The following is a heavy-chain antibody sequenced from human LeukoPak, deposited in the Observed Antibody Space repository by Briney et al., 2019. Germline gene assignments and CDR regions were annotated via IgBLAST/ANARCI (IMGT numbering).Heavy chain of an antibody. D-gene: IGHD5-18*01. Sequence: PGGSLRLSCAASGFTFSSDSMNWVRQAPGKGLEWVSSISSSSSYIYYADSVKGRFTISRDNAKNSLYLQMNSLRAEDTAVYYCASGYSYGLHYFDHWGQGTLVTVSS. V-gene: IGHV3-21*01. J-gene: IGHJ4*02. CDR1: GFTFSSDS. CDR2: ISSSSSYI. CDR3: ASGYSYGLHYFDH.